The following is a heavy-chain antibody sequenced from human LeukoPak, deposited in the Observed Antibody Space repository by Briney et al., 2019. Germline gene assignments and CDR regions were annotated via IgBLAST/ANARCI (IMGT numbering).Heavy chain of an antibody. CDR1: GGSVNSGTYY. J-gene: IGHJ3*02. CDR3: ATRAYSGSYYVGRRHAFDI. CDR2: INHSGST. V-gene: IGHV4-34*01. D-gene: IGHD1-26*01. Sequence: SETLSLTCTVSGGSVNSGTYYWSWIRQPPGKGLEWIGEINHSGSTNYNPSLKSRVTISVDTSKNQFSLKLSSVTAADTAVYYCATRAYSGSYYVGRRHAFDIWGQGTMVTVSS.